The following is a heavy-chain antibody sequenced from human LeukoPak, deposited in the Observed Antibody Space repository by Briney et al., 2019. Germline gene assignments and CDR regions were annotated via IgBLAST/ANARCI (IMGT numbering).Heavy chain of an antibody. Sequence: GGSLRLSCAASGFTFSSYAMSWVRQAPGKGLEWVSSISGSGGSTYYAHSVKWRFPFSRDNSKNTQYLQMNSLRAEDTDVYYCAKDAAPYGYWRYFDYWGQGTLVTVSS. CDR1: GFTFSSYA. V-gene: IGHV3-23*01. CDR2: ISGSGGST. CDR3: AKDAAPYGYWRYFDY. J-gene: IGHJ4*02. D-gene: IGHD3-22*01.